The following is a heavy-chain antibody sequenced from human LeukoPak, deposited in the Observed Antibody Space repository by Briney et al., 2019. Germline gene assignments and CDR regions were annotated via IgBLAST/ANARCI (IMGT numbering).Heavy chain of an antibody. J-gene: IGHJ4*02. CDR1: GFTFSSYA. V-gene: IGHV3-30-3*01. CDR2: ISYDGSNK. CDR3: ARDPQYYYGSGSYYLGYLVY. Sequence: GGSLRLSCAASGFTFSSYAMHWVRQAPGKGLEWVAVISYDGSNKYYADSVKGRFTISRDNSKNTLYLQMNSLRAEDTAVYYCARDPQYYYGSGSYYLGYLVYWGQGTLVTVSS. D-gene: IGHD3-10*01.